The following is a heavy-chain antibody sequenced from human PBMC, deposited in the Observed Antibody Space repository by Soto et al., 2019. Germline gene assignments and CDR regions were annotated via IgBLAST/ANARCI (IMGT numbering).Heavy chain of an antibody. CDR3: ASAPALVDSSGYYRRPRDAFDI. V-gene: IGHV1-69*13. CDR2: IIPIFGTA. J-gene: IGHJ3*02. CDR1: GGTFSSYS. D-gene: IGHD3-22*01. Sequence: SVNVSCKSSGGTFSSYSISWVRQAPGQGLECMGGIIPIFGTANYAQKFQGRVTITADESTSTAYMELSSLRSEDTAVYYCASAPALVDSSGYYRRPRDAFDIWGQGTMVTVSS.